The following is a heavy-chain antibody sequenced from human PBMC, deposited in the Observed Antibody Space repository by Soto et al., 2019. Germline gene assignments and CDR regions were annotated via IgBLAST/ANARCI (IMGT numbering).Heavy chain of an antibody. Sequence: QVQLVESGGGVVQPGRSLRLSCAASGFIFSSYGMHWVRQAPGKGLEWVAVIWYDGSNKYYADSVKGRFTISRDNSKNTLYLQVNSLRAEDTAVYYCARGIGENYYGSGSSYFYYMDVWGKGTTVTVSS. V-gene: IGHV3-33*01. CDR2: IWYDGSNK. J-gene: IGHJ6*03. CDR1: GFIFSSYG. D-gene: IGHD3-10*01. CDR3: ARGIGENYYGSGSSYFYYMDV.